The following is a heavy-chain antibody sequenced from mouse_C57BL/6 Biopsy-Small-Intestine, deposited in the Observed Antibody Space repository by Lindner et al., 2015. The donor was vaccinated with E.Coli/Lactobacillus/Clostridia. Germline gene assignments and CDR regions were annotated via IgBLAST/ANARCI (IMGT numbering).Heavy chain of an antibody. V-gene: IGHV1-42*01. J-gene: IGHJ3*01. D-gene: IGHD1-1*01. Sequence: VQLQESGPELVKPGASVKISCKTSGYSFTGYYMNWVKQSPEKSLVWIGEINPSAGGTIHNQKFKGKATMTVDKSSNTAYMELKSLTSEDSAVYYCARSFEHGSSYKAWFAYWGQGTLVTVSA. CDR2: INPSAGGT. CDR1: GYSFTGYY. CDR3: ARSFEHGSSYKAWFAY.